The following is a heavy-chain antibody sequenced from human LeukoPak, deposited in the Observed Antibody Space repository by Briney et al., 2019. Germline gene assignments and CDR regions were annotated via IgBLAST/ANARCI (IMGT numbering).Heavy chain of an antibody. CDR2: IYHSGST. D-gene: IGHD3-22*01. CDR1: GGSISSSNW. Sequence: SETLSLTCAVSGGSISSSNWWSWVRQPPGKGLEWIGEIYHSGSTNYNPSLKSRVTISVDKSKDQFSLKLSSVTAADTAVYYCASRLDYYDSSAPRYWGQGTLVTVSS. V-gene: IGHV4-4*02. J-gene: IGHJ4*02. CDR3: ASRLDYYDSSAPRY.